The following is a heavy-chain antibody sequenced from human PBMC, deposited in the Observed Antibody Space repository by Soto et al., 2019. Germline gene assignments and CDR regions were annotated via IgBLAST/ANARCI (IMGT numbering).Heavy chain of an antibody. CDR1: GYTFFTYD. D-gene: IGHD1-1*01. J-gene: IGHJ4*02. V-gene: IGHV1-18*01. CDR2: ISTYSGDT. CDR3: AIDPNWEWGF. Sequence: ASVKVSCKASGYTFFTYDISWVRQAPGQGLEWMGWISTYSGDTKYAQKFQGRVTMTTDTSTTTAYLELRSLRAEDTAVYFCAIDPNWEWGFWGQGTLVTVSS.